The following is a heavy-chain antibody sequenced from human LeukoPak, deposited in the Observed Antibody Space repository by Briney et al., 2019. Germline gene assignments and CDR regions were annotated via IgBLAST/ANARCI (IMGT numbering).Heavy chain of an antibody. J-gene: IGHJ5*02. CDR2: ISSSSTYI. Sequence: GGSLRLSCAASGFSFNSYSMNWVRQAPGKGLEWLSSISSSSTYIYYADSVKGRFTISRDNAKNSLYLQMNSLRAEDTAVYYCARDGQQQLGKYNPFDPWGQGTLVTVSS. CDR1: GFSFNSYS. CDR3: ARDGQQQLGKYNPFDP. D-gene: IGHD6-13*01. V-gene: IGHV3-21*01.